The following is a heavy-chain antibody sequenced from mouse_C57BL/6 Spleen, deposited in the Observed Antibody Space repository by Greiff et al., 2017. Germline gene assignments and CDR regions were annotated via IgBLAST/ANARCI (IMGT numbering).Heavy chain of an antibody. CDR2: ISSGSSTI. D-gene: IGHD1-1*01. CDR1: GFTFSDYG. Sequence: EVQGVVSGGGLVKPGGSLKLSCAASGFTFSDYGMHWVRQAPEKGLEWVAYISSGSSTIYHAYTVKGRFTIFRDHAKNTLFLKRTSLMSEDTAMYYGARQDYYGSSSDYDYRGQGTTRTVAT. V-gene: IGHV5-17*01. J-gene: IGHJ2*01. CDR3: ARQDYYGSSSDYDY.